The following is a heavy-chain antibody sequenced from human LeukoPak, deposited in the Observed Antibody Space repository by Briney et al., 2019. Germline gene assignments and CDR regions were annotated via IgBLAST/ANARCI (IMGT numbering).Heavy chain of an antibody. D-gene: IGHD3-10*01. CDR2: ISGSGGST. J-gene: IGHJ4*02. CDR1: GFTFSSYA. V-gene: IGHV3-23*01. CDR3: ARGYGSGSYYNRPLSRYFDY. Sequence: GGSLRLSCAASGFTFSSYAMSWVRQAPGKGLEWVSAISGSGGSTYYADSVKGRFTISRDNSKNTLYLQMNSLRAEDTAVYYCARGYGSGSYYNRPLSRYFDYWGQGTLVTVSS.